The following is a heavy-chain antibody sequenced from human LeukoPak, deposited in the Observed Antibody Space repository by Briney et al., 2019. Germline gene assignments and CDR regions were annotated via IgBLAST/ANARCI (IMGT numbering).Heavy chain of an antibody. CDR3: ARRPRTYYYGSGSYYISRYFDY. Sequence: PSETLSLTCAVYGGSFSGYYCSWIRQPPGKGLEWIGEINHSGSTNYNPSLKSRVTISVDTSKNQFSLKLSSVTAADTAVYYCARRPRTYYYGSGSYYISRYFDYWGQGTLVTVSS. V-gene: IGHV4-34*01. CDR2: INHSGST. J-gene: IGHJ4*02. CDR1: GGSFSGYY. D-gene: IGHD3-10*01.